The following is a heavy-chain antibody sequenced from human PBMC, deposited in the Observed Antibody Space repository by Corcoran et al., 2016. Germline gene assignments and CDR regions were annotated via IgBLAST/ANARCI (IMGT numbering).Heavy chain of an antibody. CDR3: TRGIGGRGMDV. Sequence: EVQLVESGGDLVQPGGSLKLSCAASGFTFSDSAIHWVRQASGKGLEWVGLIRSKVNNYETAYGASVRDRFTISRDDSKNTAYLQVNSLKTEDTAVYYCTRGIGGRGMDVWGQGTTVTVSS. CDR2: IRSKVNNYET. D-gene: IGHD3-16*01. J-gene: IGHJ6*02. CDR1: GFTFSDSA. V-gene: IGHV3-73*02.